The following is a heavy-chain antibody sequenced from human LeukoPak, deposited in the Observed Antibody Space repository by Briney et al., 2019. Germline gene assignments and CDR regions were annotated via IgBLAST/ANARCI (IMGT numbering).Heavy chain of an antibody. D-gene: IGHD2-15*01. J-gene: IGHJ6*02. Sequence: SETLSLTCTVSGDSISTTYWSWIRHSPGRGLEWIGYVSDTGSPDYSPSLKSRVTISAYKSKNKIFLILASATAADTAVYYCVRDHWRLSSKKWCYNGMDVWGQGTTVTVSS. CDR2: VSDTGSP. CDR3: VRDHWRLSSKKWCYNGMDV. V-gene: IGHV4-59*01. CDR1: GDSISTTY.